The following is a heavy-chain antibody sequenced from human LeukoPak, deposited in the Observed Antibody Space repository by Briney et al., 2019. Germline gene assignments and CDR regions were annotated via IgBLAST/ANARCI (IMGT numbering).Heavy chain of an antibody. CDR3: AKAGGVIAARAIDY. CDR2: ISGSGGST. CDR1: GFTFSSYE. J-gene: IGHJ4*02. Sequence: GGSLRLSCAASGFTFSSYEMNWVRQAPGKGLEWVSAISGSGGSTYYADSVKGRFTISRDNSKNTLYLQMNSLRAEDTAVYYCAKAGGVIAARAIDYWGQGTLVTVSS. V-gene: IGHV3-23*01. D-gene: IGHD6-6*01.